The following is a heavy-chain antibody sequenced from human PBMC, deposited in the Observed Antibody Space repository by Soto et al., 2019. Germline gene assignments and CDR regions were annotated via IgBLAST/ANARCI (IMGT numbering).Heavy chain of an antibody. CDR3: AGVGVTAVGGFGY. CDR1: GGSISNYY. Sequence: SETLSLTCIVSGGSISNYYWSWIRQPPGKGLEWIGYIYYSGSTNYNPSLKSRVTISLDTSKNQFSLNLSSVTAADTAVYYCAGVGVTAVGGFGYWGQGTLVTVS. V-gene: IGHV4-59*01. J-gene: IGHJ4*02. CDR2: IYYSGST. D-gene: IGHD2-21*02.